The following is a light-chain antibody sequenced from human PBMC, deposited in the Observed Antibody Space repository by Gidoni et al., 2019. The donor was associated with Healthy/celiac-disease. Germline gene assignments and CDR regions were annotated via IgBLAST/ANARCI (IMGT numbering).Light chain of an antibody. V-gene: IGKV3-20*01. J-gene: IGKJ1*01. Sequence: EIVLTQSPGTLSLSPGERATLSCRASPSASSSYLAWYQQKPGQAPRLLIYGASSRATGIPDRFSGSGSGTDFTLTISRLEPEDVAVYYCQQYGSSPETFGQGTKVEIK. CDR1: PSASSSY. CDR2: GAS. CDR3: QQYGSSPET.